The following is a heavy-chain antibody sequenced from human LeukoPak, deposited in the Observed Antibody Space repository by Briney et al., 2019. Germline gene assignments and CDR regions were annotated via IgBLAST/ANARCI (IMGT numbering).Heavy chain of an antibody. Sequence: SETLSLTCTVSGGSISSYYWSWIRQPPGKGLEWIAYIYYSGSTNYNPSLKSRVTISVDTSKNQFSLKLSSVTAADTAVYYCARHSAVNHYGMDVWGQGTTVTVSS. D-gene: IGHD4-17*01. CDR2: IYYSGST. V-gene: IGHV4-59*08. CDR3: ARHSAVNHYGMDV. J-gene: IGHJ6*02. CDR1: GGSISSYY.